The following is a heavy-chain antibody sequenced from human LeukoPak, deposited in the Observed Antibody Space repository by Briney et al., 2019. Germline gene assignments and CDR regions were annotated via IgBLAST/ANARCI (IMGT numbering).Heavy chain of an antibody. V-gene: IGHV4-59*01. J-gene: IGHJ3*02. CDR1: GGSFGNCY. CDR2: IYDSGTT. Sequence: SETLSLTCTVSGGSFGNCYWSWIRQPPGKGLEWIGYIYDSGTTNYNPSLKSRVTISVDTSKNQFSLTLNSVTAADTAVYYCARDFSAAFDIWGQGTMVTVSS. D-gene: IGHD2/OR15-2a*01. CDR3: ARDFSAAFDI.